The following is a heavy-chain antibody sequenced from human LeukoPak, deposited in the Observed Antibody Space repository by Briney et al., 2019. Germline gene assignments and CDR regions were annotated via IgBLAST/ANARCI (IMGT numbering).Heavy chain of an antibody. CDR2: INHSGST. V-gene: IGHV4-34*01. CDR1: GGSFSGYY. J-gene: IGHJ3*02. Sequence: SETLTLTCAVYGGSFSGYYWSWIRQPPGKGLEWIGEINHSGSTNYNPSLKSRVTISVDTSKNQFSLKLSSVTAADTAVYYCARPKLYGYAFDIWGQGTMVTVSS. CDR3: ARPKLYGYAFDI. D-gene: IGHD3-10*01.